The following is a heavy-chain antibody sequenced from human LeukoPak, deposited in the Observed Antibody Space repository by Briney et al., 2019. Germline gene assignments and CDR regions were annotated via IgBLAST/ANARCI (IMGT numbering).Heavy chain of an antibody. J-gene: IGHJ4*02. Sequence: SETLSLTCVVYGGSFSGYYWTWIRQPPGKGLEWIGEINHSGSTNYNPSLKSRVTISVDTSKNQFSLKLSSVTAADTAVYYCARTNHYGSGSYYNYWGQGTLVTVSS. CDR2: INHSGST. V-gene: IGHV4-34*01. CDR3: ARTNHYGSGSYYNY. CDR1: GGSFSGYY. D-gene: IGHD3-10*01.